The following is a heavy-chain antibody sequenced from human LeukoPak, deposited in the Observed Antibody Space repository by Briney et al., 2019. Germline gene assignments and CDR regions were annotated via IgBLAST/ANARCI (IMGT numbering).Heavy chain of an antibody. CDR1: GFTFSSYS. CDR3: ARDIGGRWYPGMVY. V-gene: IGHV3-21*01. J-gene: IGHJ4*02. Sequence: GGSMTLSWAADGFTFSSYSMNWVRQAPGKGLEWVASISSSSSYIYYADSVKGRFTISRDNAKNSLYLQMNSVRAEDTAVYYCARDIGGRWYPGMVYWGQGTLVTVSS. CDR2: ISSSSSYI. D-gene: IGHD6-13*01.